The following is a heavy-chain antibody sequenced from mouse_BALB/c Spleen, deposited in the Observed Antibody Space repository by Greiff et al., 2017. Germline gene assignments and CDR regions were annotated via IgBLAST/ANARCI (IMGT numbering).Heavy chain of an antibody. CDR1: GYTFTSYV. J-gene: IGHJ1*01. CDR2: INPYNDGT. CDR3: ARYYDFNFDV. Sequence: EVKLMESGPELVKPGASVKMSCKASGYTFTSYVMHWVKQKPGQGLEWIGYINPYNDGTKYNEKFNGKATLTSDKSSSTAYMELSSLTSEDSAVYYCARYYDFNFDVWGAGTTVTVSS. D-gene: IGHD2-4*01. V-gene: IGHV1-14*01.